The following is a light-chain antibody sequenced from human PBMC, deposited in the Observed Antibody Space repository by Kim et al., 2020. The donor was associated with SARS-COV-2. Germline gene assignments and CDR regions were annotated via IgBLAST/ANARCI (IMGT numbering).Light chain of an antibody. CDR1: QLGHKF. V-gene: IGLV3-1*01. J-gene: IGLJ2*01. Sequence: SVSPGQTAFISGSVDQLGHKFVSWVQRKPGQTPVLVIHEDNKRPSGIPERCSGSNSGNTATLTISGTQAMDVADYYCQAWDSSTAAFGGGTRLTVL. CDR2: EDN. CDR3: QAWDSSTAA.